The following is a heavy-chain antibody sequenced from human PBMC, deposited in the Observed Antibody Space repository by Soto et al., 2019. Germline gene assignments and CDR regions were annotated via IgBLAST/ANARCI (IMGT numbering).Heavy chain of an antibody. J-gene: IGHJ4*02. CDR1: GFTFRSYA. V-gene: IGHV3-30*18. D-gene: IGHD5-18*01. Sequence: QVQLVESGGGVVQPGRSLRLSCAASGFTFRSYAMHWVRQAPGKGLEWVAVISSAGSTKYYADSVKGRFTISRDNSKNTVFLQMNSLRAEDTAVYYCAKDLGYSYGGFFDYWGQGTLVTVSS. CDR2: ISSAGSTK. CDR3: AKDLGYSYGGFFDY.